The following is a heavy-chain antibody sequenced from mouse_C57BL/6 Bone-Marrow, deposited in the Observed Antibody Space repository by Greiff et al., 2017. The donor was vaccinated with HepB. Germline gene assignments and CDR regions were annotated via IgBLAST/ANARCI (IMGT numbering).Heavy chain of an antibody. J-gene: IGHJ2*01. V-gene: IGHV3-6*01. CDR2: ISYDGSN. Sequence: EVQLVESGPGLVKPSQSLSLTCSVTGYSITSGYYWTWIRQFPGNKLEWMGYISYDGSNNYNPSLKNRISITRDTSKNQFCLKLNSVTTEDTATYDCARGDYDYGYYFDYWGQGTTLTVSS. CDR1: GYSITSGYY. D-gene: IGHD2-4*01. CDR3: ARGDYDYGYYFDY.